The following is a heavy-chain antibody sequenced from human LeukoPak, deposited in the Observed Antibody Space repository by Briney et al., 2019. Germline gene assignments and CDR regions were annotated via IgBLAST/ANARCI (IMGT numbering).Heavy chain of an antibody. D-gene: IGHD4-23*01. J-gene: IGHJ4*02. Sequence: SVKVSCKASGGTFGAHAISWVRQAPGQGLEWMGRIIPILGRSKSAPKSQGRLTLTADKSTSTAYMELNRLESEDTAMYYCARGRWVGEAGSYFYYFDYWGQGTLVTVSS. CDR1: GGTFGAHA. CDR3: ARGRWVGEAGSYFYYFDY. CDR2: IIPILGRS. V-gene: IGHV1-69*04.